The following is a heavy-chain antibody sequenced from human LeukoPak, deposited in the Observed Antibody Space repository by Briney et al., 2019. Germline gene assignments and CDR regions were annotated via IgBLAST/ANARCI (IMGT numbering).Heavy chain of an antibody. Sequence: ASVKVSCKASGGTFSRYAISWVGQAPGQGREGMGRITPILGIANYAQKFQGRVTITADKSKSTAYMELSSLRSEDTAVYYCASTYGSGSYAHERGQGTLGTVSS. CDR3: ASTYGSGSYAHE. CDR2: ITPILGIA. J-gene: IGHJ4*02. D-gene: IGHD3-10*01. V-gene: IGHV1-69*04. CDR1: GGTFSRYA.